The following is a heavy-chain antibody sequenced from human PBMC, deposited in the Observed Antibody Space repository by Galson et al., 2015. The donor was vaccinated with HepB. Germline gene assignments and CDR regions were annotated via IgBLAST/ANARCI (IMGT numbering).Heavy chain of an antibody. CDR3: ARGTSVYCTRATRYREGSFAY. V-gene: IGHV3-33*01. CDR1: GFTFSNYG. J-gene: IGHJ4*02. CDR2: LWYDGSNR. Sequence: SLRLSCAASGFTFSNYGMHWVRQAPGKGLEWVAVLWYDGSNRYYVDSVKGRFTISRDNSKNTLYLQMTSLRAKDTAVYYCARGTSVYCTRATRYREGSFAYWGQGTLVTVSS. D-gene: IGHD2-8*01.